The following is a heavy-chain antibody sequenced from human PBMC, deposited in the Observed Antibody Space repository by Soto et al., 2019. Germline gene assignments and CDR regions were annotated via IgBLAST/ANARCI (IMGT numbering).Heavy chain of an antibody. Sequence: QVQLVQSGAEVKKPGASVKVSCKASGYTFTSYAVHWLRQAPGQRPEGMGWSNGDNGNTKYSLRFQGRVTITSDTSASTADMQLSSLRSGDTAVYYCVGGLIGDTGCQHWGQGTLVIVSS. D-gene: IGHD3-10*01. V-gene: IGHV1-3*01. CDR1: GYTFTSYA. CDR3: VGGLIGDTGCQH. J-gene: IGHJ1*01. CDR2: SNGDNGNT.